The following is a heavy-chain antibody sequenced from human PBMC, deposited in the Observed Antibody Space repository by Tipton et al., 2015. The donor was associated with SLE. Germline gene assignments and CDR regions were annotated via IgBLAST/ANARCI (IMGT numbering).Heavy chain of an antibody. CDR1: GGSISSGSYY. CDR3: ARAPYDLAVGGPFYFDS. CDR2: IYTSGST. V-gene: IGHV4-61*02. D-gene: IGHD3-3*01. Sequence: GLVKPSQTLSLSCSVSGGSISSGSYYWSWIRQSAGKGLEWIGHIYTSGSTKYNPSLKSRVTISADPSKNQFSLKVNSLNAADTARYFCARAPYDLAVGGPFYFDSWGQGILVTVSS. J-gene: IGHJ4*02.